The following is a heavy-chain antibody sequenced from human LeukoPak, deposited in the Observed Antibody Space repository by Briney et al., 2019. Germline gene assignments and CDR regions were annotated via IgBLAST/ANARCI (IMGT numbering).Heavy chain of an antibody. J-gene: IGHJ4*02. D-gene: IGHD3-3*01. CDR1: GYSISSGYY. CDR3: ATQTIFGVVIRDY. Sequence: SETLSLTCAVSGYSISSGYYWGWIRQPPGKGLEWIGSIYHSGSTYYNPSLKSRVTISVDTSKNQFSLKLSSVTAADTAVYYCATQTIFGVVIRDYWGQGTLVIVSS. CDR2: IYHSGST. V-gene: IGHV4-38-2*01.